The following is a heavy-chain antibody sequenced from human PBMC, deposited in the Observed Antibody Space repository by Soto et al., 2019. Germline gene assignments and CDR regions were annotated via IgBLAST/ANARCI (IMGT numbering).Heavy chain of an antibody. CDR1: GYTFSSYG. CDR3: ARKRGYYDSSGYYPSPDFDY. J-gene: IGHJ4*02. V-gene: IGHV1-18*01. D-gene: IGHD3-22*01. CDR2: ISAYNGNT. Sequence: VSVKLYCNASGYTFSSYGISWVRQAPRQGLEWMGWISAYNGNTNYAQKLQGRVTMTTDTSTSTAYMELRSLRSDDTAVYYCARKRGYYDSSGYYPSPDFDYWGQGTLLTVSS.